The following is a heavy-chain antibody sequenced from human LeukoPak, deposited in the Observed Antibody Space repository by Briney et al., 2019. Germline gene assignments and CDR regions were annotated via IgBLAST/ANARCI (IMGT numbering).Heavy chain of an antibody. D-gene: IGHD2-21*01. Sequence: ASVKVSCKASGYTFTGYYMHWVRQAPGQGLECMGWINPNTGATNYAQKFQGRVTMTRDTSINTAYMELSSLRSDDTAVFYCARDESTSILWWWGQGTLVTVSS. J-gene: IGHJ1*01. CDR2: INPNTGAT. CDR1: GYTFTGYY. V-gene: IGHV1-2*02. CDR3: ARDESTSILWW.